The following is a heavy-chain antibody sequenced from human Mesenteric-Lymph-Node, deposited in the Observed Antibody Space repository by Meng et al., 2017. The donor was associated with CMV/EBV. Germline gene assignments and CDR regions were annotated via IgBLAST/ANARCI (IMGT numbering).Heavy chain of an antibody. CDR1: GFTFSRYA. Sequence: GGSLRLSCAASGFTFSRYAMSWVRQAPGKGLVWVSRINSDGSSTSYADSVKGRFTISRDNAKNTLYLQMNSLRAEDTAVYYCARVNCSSTSCQFYYYYGMDVWGQGTTVTVSS. CDR3: ARVNCSSTSCQFYYYYGMDV. J-gene: IGHJ6*02. D-gene: IGHD2-2*01. V-gene: IGHV3-74*01. CDR2: INSDGSST.